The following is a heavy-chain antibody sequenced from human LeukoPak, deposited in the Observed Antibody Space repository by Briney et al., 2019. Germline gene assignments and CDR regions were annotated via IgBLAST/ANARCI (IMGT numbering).Heavy chain of an antibody. CDR1: GFTFSSYD. Sequence: GGSLRLSCAASGFTFSSYDMHWVRQATGKGLEWVSAIGTAGDTYYPGSVKGRFTISRENAKNSLYLQMNSLRAGDTAVYYCARGSHYYYGSGSYVDYWGQGTLVTVSS. CDR2: IGTAGDT. J-gene: IGHJ4*02. CDR3: ARGSHYYYGSGSYVDY. D-gene: IGHD3-10*01. V-gene: IGHV3-13*01.